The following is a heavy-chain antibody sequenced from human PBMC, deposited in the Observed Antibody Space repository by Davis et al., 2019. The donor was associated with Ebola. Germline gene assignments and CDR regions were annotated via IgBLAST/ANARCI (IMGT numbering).Heavy chain of an antibody. J-gene: IGHJ2*01. CDR3: ARSPWGKSDYWYFDL. Sequence: MPSETLSLTCALSGGSIRSNYYWASIRQPPGKGLAWIGSIFYRGSTYYDPSLKSRVTMSVDTSTNQFSLRLTSVTVADTSVYSCARSPWGKSDYWYFDLWDRGTLVTVSS. CDR2: IFYRGST. CDR1: GGSIRSNYY. V-gene: IGHV4-39*01. D-gene: IGHD7-27*01.